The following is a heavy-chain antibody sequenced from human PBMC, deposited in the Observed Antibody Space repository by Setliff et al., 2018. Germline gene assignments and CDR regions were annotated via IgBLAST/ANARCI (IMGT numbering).Heavy chain of an antibody. CDR1: GGTFSSHG. CDR2: IIPVFGTT. J-gene: IGHJ6*03. Sequence: SVKVSCKASGGTFSSHGINWVRQAPGQGLEWMGGIIPVFGTTDYAQKFQGRVTIMTDESTSTAYMELSSLTSEDTAVYYCAREGVHTWSSTDYHYYMDVWGRGTTVTVSS. CDR3: AREGVHTWSSTDYHYYMDV. V-gene: IGHV1-69*05. D-gene: IGHD2-21*01.